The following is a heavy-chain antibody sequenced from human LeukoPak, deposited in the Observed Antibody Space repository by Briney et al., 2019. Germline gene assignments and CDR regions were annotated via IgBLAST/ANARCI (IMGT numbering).Heavy chain of an antibody. V-gene: IGHV3-23*01. CDR1: GFTFNSYA. CDR3: AKWPEGAMDYFDY. J-gene: IGHJ4*02. D-gene: IGHD3-16*01. Sequence: GGSLRLSCAASGFTFNSYAMTWVRQAPGKGLEWVSAISGSCSRTYYDDSAHGRFTTSSVNSKNNHYLEMSSLRVDAAAIYYCAKWPEGAMDYFDYWGQGTLVTVSS. CDR2: ISGSCSRT.